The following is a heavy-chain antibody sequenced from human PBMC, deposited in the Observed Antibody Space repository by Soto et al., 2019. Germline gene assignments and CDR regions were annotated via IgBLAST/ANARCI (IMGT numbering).Heavy chain of an antibody. J-gene: IGHJ5*02. CDR2: VYYNGFT. V-gene: IGHV4-39*01. CDR1: GGSISSTNYY. CDR3: ARQDDFWSGSNWFDP. D-gene: IGHD3-3*01. Sequence: SETLSLTCTVSGGSISSTNYYWGWIRQPPGKGLEWIGNVYYNGFTYYNTSLKSRVTISVDTSKNHFSLKLTSVTAADTAVYYCARQDDFWSGSNWFDPWGQGTLVTVS.